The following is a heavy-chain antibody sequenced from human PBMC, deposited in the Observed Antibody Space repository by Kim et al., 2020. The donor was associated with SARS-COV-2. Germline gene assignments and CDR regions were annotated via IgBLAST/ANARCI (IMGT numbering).Heavy chain of an antibody. CDR2: ISGSGGST. J-gene: IGHJ4*02. Sequence: GGSLRLSCAASGFTFSSYAMSWVRQAPGKGLEWVSAISGSGGSTYYADSVKGRFTISRDNSKNTLYLQMNSLRAEDTAVYYCAKMMGLYYGSGSYPTFDYWGQGTLVTVSS. CDR3: AKMMGLYYGSGSYPTFDY. V-gene: IGHV3-23*01. D-gene: IGHD3-10*01. CDR1: GFTFSSYA.